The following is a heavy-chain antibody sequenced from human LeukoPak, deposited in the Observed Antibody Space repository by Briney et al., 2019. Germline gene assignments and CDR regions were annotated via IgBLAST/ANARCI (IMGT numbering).Heavy chain of an antibody. CDR2: ISSSSYI. D-gene: IGHD5-12*01. Sequence: GGSLRLSCAASGFTFSSYSMNWVRQAPGKGLEWVSSISSSSYIYYADSVKGQFTISRDNAKNSLYLQMNSLRAEDTAVYYCARDGYSGYAFTAFDIWGQGTMVTVSS. CDR1: GFTFSSYS. V-gene: IGHV3-21*01. J-gene: IGHJ3*02. CDR3: ARDGYSGYAFTAFDI.